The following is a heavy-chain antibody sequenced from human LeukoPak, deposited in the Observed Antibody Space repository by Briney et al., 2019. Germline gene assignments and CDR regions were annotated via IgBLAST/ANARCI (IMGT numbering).Heavy chain of an antibody. Sequence: GGSLRLSCAASGCTFSSYAMSWVRQAPGKGLEWVSAISGSGGSTYYADSVKGRFTISRDNSKNTLYLQMNSLRAEVTAVYYCAKIQPSNWEGGYWGQGTLVTVSS. D-gene: IGHD7-27*01. V-gene: IGHV3-23*01. CDR2: ISGSGGST. CDR3: AKIQPSNWEGGY. J-gene: IGHJ4*02. CDR1: GCTFSSYA.